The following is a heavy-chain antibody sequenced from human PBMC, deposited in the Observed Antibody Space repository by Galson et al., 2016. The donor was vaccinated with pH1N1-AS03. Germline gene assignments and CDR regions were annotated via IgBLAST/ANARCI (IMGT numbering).Heavy chain of an antibody. J-gene: IGHJ4*02. CDR3: SRDELGVGIVPAGTKTFEY. CDR1: GYTFVNYG. D-gene: IGHD6-13*01. Sequence: SVKVSCKASGYTFVNYGISWVRRAPGQGLEWMGWISAYNFNTNYAQNFKGRVTMTTDTSTSTAYMELRSLNSDDTAVYYCSRDELGVGIVPAGTKTFEYWGQGTLVIVSS. V-gene: IGHV1-18*01. CDR2: ISAYNFNT.